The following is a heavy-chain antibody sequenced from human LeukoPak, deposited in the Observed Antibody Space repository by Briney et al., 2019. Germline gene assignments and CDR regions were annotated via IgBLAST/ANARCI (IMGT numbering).Heavy chain of an antibody. CDR2: NSPDSGGT. CDR3: ARVRTFLWVHTAFEM. Sequence: ASVKVSCKASGYTFTGYNIHWVRQAPGQGPEWMGWNSPDSGGTYYAQNFQGRLTMTRDTSINTAYMELSSLTSDDTAVYYCARVRTFLWVHTAFEMWGQGEIWSVSS. J-gene: IGHJ3*02. V-gene: IGHV1-2*02. CDR1: GYTFTGYN. D-gene: IGHD2/OR15-2a*01.